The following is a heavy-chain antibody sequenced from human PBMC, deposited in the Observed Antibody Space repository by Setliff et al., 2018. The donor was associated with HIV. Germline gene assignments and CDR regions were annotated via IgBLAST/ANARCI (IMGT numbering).Heavy chain of an antibody. J-gene: IGHJ3*02. V-gene: IGHV4-38-2*02. CDR3: ATPHREREDDAFDI. D-gene: IGHD1-26*01. CDR1: GFSIGNFYY. CDR2: MYPSGRT. Sequence: SETLSLTCTVSGFSIGNFYYWGWIRQPPGKGLEWVGSMYPSGRTYYNPSLKSRVIISLDTSKNQFFLNLSSVTAADTAMYYCATPHREREDDAFDIWG.